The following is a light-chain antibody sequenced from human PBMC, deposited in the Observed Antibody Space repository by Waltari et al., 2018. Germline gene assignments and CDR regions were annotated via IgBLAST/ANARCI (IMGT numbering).Light chain of an antibody. CDR2: AAS. J-gene: IGKJ1*01. Sequence: EIVLTQSPGTLSLSPGERATLSCRASQSLGSNLAWYQQKPGQAPRLLIYAASTRATGIPARFSGSGSGTEFTLTISSLQSEDFAIYYCQQYNDWPPTWTFGQGTKVEIK. CDR1: QSLGSN. V-gene: IGKV3-15*01. CDR3: QQYNDWPPTWT.